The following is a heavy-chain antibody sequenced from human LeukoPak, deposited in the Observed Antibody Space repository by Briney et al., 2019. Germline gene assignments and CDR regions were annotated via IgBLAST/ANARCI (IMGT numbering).Heavy chain of an antibody. D-gene: IGHD1-14*01. J-gene: IGHJ5*02. V-gene: IGHV4-39*01. CDR3: ARLNKPGWFDP. CDR2: IFYTGNT. Sequence: PSETLSLTCTVSDGSISSSNYYWAWIRQPPGKGLEWIANIFYTGNTYYNPSLKSRVTISIDTSKNQFSLRLNSVTATDAAVYYCARLNKPGWFDPWGQGTLVTVSS. CDR1: DGSISSSNYY.